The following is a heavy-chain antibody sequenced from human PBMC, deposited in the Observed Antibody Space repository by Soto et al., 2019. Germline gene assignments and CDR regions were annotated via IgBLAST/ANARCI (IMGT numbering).Heavy chain of an antibody. Sequence: PGGSLRLSCAASGFSFSDSAMHWVRQASGKGLEWVSSINDRGVGTYYADSVKGRFTISRDNSKNTLYLQMDSLRAEDTAVYYCPKNWYSSSPGLLFDYWGKEPL. CDR2: INDRGVGT. V-gene: IGHV3-23*01. J-gene: IGHJ4*02. CDR3: PKNWYSSSPGLLFDY. D-gene: IGHD6-6*01. CDR1: GFSFSDSA.